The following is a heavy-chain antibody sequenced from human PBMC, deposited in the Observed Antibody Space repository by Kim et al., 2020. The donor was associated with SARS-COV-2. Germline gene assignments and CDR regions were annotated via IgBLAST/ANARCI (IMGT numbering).Heavy chain of an antibody. V-gene: IGHV4-34*01. J-gene: IGHJ6*02. CDR3: ARGRAGVVPAPVLGLGPYYDYYAMDV. D-gene: IGHD3-3*01. CDR1: GGSFSVYN. CDR2: INHSGST. Sequence: SETLSLTCAVYGGSFSVYNWSWIRQPPGKGLEWIGEINHSGSTSHSPSLKSRLTISVDASKSQFSLRLKSVTAADTAVYYCARGRAGVVPAPVLGLGPYYDYYAMDVSGQGTAVAVSS.